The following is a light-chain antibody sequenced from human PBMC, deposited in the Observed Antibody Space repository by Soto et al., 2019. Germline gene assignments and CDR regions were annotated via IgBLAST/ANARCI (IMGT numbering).Light chain of an antibody. J-gene: IGKJ3*01. Sequence: EIVLTQSPGTLSSSPGVRATLSCRASQSVSSSYLAWYQHKPGQAPRLLIYGASSRATGLTDRFSGSGSGTDFTLTISRLEPEDSAVYYCQQYGSSLFTFGPATNVDIK. CDR1: QSVSSSY. V-gene: IGKV3-20*01. CDR3: QQYGSSLFT. CDR2: GAS.